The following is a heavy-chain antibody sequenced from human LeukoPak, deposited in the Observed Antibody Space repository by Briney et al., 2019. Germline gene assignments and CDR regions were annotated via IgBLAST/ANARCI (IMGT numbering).Heavy chain of an antibody. D-gene: IGHD3-22*01. J-gene: IGHJ4*02. CDR2: IYTSGST. Sequence: SETLSLTCTVSGGSISSYYWSWIRQPAGKGLEWIGRIYTSGSTNYNPSFKSRVTMSVDTSKNQFSLKLSSVTAADTAVYYCARGYNYDRTAYYFPRPYYFDYWGQGTLVTVSS. CDR1: GGSISSYY. V-gene: IGHV4-4*07. CDR3: ARGYNYDRTAYYFPRPYYFDY.